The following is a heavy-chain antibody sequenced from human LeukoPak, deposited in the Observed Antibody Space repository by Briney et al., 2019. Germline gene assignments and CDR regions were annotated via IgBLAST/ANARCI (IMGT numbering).Heavy chain of an antibody. V-gene: IGHV3-15*01. D-gene: IGHD3-22*01. Sequence: GGSLRLSCAASGFTFSNAWMSWVRQAPGKGLEWVGRIKSKTDGGTTDYAAPVKGRFTISRDDSKNTLYLQMNSLKTEDTAVYYCTTDLGYYDSSGYYPELDYWGQGTLVTVSS. CDR3: TTDLGYYDSSGYYPELDY. CDR2: IKSKTDGGTT. J-gene: IGHJ4*02. CDR1: GFTFSNAW.